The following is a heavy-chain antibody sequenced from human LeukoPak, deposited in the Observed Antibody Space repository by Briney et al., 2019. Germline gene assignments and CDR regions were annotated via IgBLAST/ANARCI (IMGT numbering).Heavy chain of an antibody. CDR2: INPNSGGT. CDR1: GYTFTGYY. Sequence: ASVKVSFKASGYTFTGYYMHWVRQAPGQGLEWMGWINPNSGGTNYAQKFQGRVAMTRDTSISTAYMELSRLRSDDTAVYYCARDETGYSYGSYYFDYWGQGTLVTVSS. V-gene: IGHV1-2*02. J-gene: IGHJ4*02. CDR3: ARDETGYSYGSYYFDY. D-gene: IGHD5-18*01.